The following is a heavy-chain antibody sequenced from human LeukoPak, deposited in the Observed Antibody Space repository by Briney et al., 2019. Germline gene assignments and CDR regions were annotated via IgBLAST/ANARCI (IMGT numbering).Heavy chain of an antibody. V-gene: IGHV4-39*01. Sequence: SETLSLTCTVSGGSTSSSSYYWGWIRQPPGKGLEWIGSIYYSGSTYYNPSLKSRVTISVDTSKNQFSLKLSSVTAADTAVYYCARHPYSYGSSDYWGQGTLVTVSS. D-gene: IGHD5-18*01. CDR1: GGSTSSSSYY. CDR3: ARHPYSYGSSDY. J-gene: IGHJ4*02. CDR2: IYYSGST.